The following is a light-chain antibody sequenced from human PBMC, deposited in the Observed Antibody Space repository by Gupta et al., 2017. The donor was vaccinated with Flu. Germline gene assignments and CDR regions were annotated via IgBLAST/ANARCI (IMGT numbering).Light chain of an antibody. CDR2: DAS. V-gene: IGKV3-11*01. CDR3: QQRSSGYT. J-gene: IGKJ2*01. CDR1: QSVSSY. Sequence: EIVLTQSPATLSLSPGERATLSCRASQSVSSYLAWYQQKPGQAPRLLIYDASNRATGIPARFSGSGSGTDFTLTSSSREPEDFAVYYCQQRSSGYTFGQGTKLEIK.